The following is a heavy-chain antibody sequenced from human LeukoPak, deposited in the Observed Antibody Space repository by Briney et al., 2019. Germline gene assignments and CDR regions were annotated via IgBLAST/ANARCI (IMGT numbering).Heavy chain of an antibody. D-gene: IGHD6-6*01. Sequence: GGSLRLSCAASGFTVSSNYMSWVRPAPGKGLEWVSVIYSGGRTYYADSVRGRFTISRDNSTNTLYLQMNSLRAENTAVYYCARESGGSSLAFDYWGQGTLVTVSS. V-gene: IGHV3-66*02. CDR1: GFTVSSNY. CDR3: ARESGGSSLAFDY. CDR2: IYSGGRT. J-gene: IGHJ4*02.